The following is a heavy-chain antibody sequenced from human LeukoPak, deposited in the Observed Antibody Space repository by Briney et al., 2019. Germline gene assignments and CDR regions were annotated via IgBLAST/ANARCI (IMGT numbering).Heavy chain of an antibody. CDR2: ISSTGGTT. CDR1: GITFSSYG. V-gene: IGHV3-23*01. CDR3: ATPGGDFWSGYTN. D-gene: IGHD3-3*01. Sequence: GGTLRLSCATSGITFSSYGMSWVRQAPGKGLEWVSSISSTGGTTYYADSVKGRFTISRDNSKNTLYLQMNSLRAEDTAVYYCATPGGDFWSGYTNWGQGTLVTVSS. J-gene: IGHJ4*02.